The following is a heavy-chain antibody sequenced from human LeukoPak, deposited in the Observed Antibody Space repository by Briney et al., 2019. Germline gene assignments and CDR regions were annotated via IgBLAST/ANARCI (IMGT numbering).Heavy chain of an antibody. CDR1: GFTFSSYA. CDR2: INNVAKVR. D-gene: IGHD2-8*01. V-gene: IGHV3-48*02. J-gene: IGHJ4*02. Sequence: GGSLRLSCAASGFTFSSYAMSWVRQAPGKGLEWVSFINNVAKVRYYTDSVKGRFIISRDNAKNSLYLEMSSLRDEDTAAYYCVREINGLFDYWGQGALVIVSS. CDR3: VREINGLFDY.